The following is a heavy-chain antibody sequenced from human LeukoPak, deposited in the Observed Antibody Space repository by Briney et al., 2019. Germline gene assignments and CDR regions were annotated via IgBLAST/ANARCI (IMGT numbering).Heavy chain of an antibody. Sequence: GGSLRLSCAVSGITLSNYGMSWVRQAPGKGLEWVAGLSGSGGGTNYADSVQGRSTISRDNPKNTLYLQMNSLRAEDTAVYFCAKRGVVIRVFLVGFHKEAYYFDSWGQGALVTVSS. D-gene: IGHD3-10*01. CDR3: AKRGVVIRVFLVGFHKEAYYFDS. J-gene: IGHJ4*02. CDR2: LSGSGGGT. V-gene: IGHV3-23*01. CDR1: GITLSNYG.